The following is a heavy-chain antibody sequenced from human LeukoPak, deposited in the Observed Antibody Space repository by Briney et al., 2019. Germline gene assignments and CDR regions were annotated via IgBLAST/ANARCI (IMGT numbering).Heavy chain of an antibody. CDR1: GFTLSSYA. D-gene: IGHD3-22*01. J-gene: IGHJ3*02. Sequence: GGSLRLSCAASGFTLSSYAMSWVRQGPGKGLEWVSSISVSGNTYHADSVKGGFTISRDSSKNTLYLQMNSLRADDTAVYYCARIDSSGYYLVGACDIWGQGTMVTVSS. V-gene: IGHV3-23*01. CDR3: ARIDSSGYYLVGACDI. CDR2: ISVSGNT.